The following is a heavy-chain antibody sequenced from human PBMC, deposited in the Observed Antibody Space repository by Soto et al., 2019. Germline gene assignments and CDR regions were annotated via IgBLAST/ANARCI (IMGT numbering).Heavy chain of an antibody. CDR1: GFTFSSYW. Sequence: GGSLRLSCAASGFTFSSYWMSWVRQAPGKGLEWVANIKQDGSEKYYVDSVKGRFTISRDNAKNSLYLQMNSLRAEDTAVYYCARDLVAGDYGSGQPVDYWGPGTLVTVSS. CDR3: ARDLVAGDYGSGQPVDY. D-gene: IGHD3-10*01. CDR2: IKQDGSEK. J-gene: IGHJ4*02. V-gene: IGHV3-7*05.